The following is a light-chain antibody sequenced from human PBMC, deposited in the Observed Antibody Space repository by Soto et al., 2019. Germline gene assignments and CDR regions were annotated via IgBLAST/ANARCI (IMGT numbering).Light chain of an antibody. CDR1: QSVSSTY. CDR3: QHYGSSLFST. J-gene: IGKJ3*01. Sequence: EIVLTQSPGTLSLSPGERATLSCRASQSVSSTYLAWYQQKPGQAPRLLIYGASSRATGIPDRFSASGSGTDFTLTISRLAPEDFAVYYCQHYGSSLFSTFGPGTKVDIK. V-gene: IGKV3-20*01. CDR2: GAS.